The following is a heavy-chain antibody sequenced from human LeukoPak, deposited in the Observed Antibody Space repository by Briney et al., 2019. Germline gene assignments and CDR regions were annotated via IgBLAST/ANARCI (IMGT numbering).Heavy chain of an antibody. D-gene: IGHD6-19*01. V-gene: IGHV1-2*02. J-gene: IGHJ5*02. CDR2: INPNSGGT. CDR1: GYTFTGYY. Sequence: GASVKVSCKASGYTFTGYYMHWVRQAPGQGLEWMGWINPNSGGTNYAQKLQGRVTMTTDTSTSTAYMELRSLRSDDTAVYYCARETGEQWHGFDPWGQGTLVTVSS. CDR3: ARETGEQWHGFDP.